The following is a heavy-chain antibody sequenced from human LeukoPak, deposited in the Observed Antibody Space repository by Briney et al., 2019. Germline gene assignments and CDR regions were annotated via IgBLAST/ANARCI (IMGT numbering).Heavy chain of an antibody. Sequence: PGGSLTLSCAASGFTFSNAYMSWVRQAPGKGLEWVGRVTSKTAGGTTDYAAPVKGRFTISRDDSENSLYLQINSLKTDDTAVYYCTYYGSGAIRFWGQGTLVTVSS. CDR1: GFTFSNAY. J-gene: IGHJ4*02. D-gene: IGHD3-10*01. CDR3: TYYGSGAIRF. CDR2: VTSKTAGGTT. V-gene: IGHV3-15*01.